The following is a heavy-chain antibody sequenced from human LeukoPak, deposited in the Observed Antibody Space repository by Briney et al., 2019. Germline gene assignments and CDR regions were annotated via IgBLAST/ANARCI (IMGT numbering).Heavy chain of an antibody. CDR1: GGTFSSYT. J-gene: IGHJ4*02. D-gene: IGHD3-3*01. CDR2: IIPILGIA. V-gene: IGHV1-69*02. CDR3: ARARKDYDFWSGYSPFDY. Sequence: SVKVSCKAFGGTFSSYTISWVRQAPGQGLEWMGRIIPILGIANYAQKFQGRVTITADKSTSTAYMELSSLRSEDTAVYYCARARKDYDFWSGYSPFDYWGQGTLVTVSS.